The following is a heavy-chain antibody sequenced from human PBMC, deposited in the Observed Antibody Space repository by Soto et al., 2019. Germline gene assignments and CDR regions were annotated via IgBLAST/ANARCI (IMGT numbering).Heavy chain of an antibody. J-gene: IGHJ6*02. CDR3: ARDYCSSTSCYFWVRNMDV. V-gene: IGHV3-33*01. CDR2: IWYDGSNK. D-gene: IGHD2-2*01. Sequence: GGSLRLSCAASGFTFSSYGMHWVRQAPGKGLEWVAVIWYDGSNKYYADSVKGRFTISRDNSKNTLYLQMNSLRSEDTAVYYCARDYCSSTSCYFWVRNMDVWGQGTTVTVSS. CDR1: GFTFSSYG.